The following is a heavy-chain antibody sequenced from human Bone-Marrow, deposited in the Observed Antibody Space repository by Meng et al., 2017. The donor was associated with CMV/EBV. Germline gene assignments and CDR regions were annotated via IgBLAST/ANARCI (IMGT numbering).Heavy chain of an antibody. D-gene: IGHD6-13*01. CDR3: ARVAAAGRGMDV. J-gene: IGHJ6*02. CDR1: GFTFSSYS. V-gene: IGHV3-7*04. Sequence: GESLKISCAASGFTFSSYSMNWVRQAPGKGLEWVANINQDGSQKNYVDSVKGRFTISRDNAKNSLFLQMNSLRAEDTAVYYCARVAAAGRGMDVWGPGTTVTVSS. CDR2: INQDGSQK.